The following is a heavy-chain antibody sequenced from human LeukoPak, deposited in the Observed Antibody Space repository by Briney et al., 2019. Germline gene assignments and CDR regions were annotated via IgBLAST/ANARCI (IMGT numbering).Heavy chain of an antibody. V-gene: IGHV4-39*01. Sequence: SETLSLTCTVSGGSISSSSYYWSWIRQPPGKGLEWIGSIYYSGSTYYNPSLKSRVTISVDTSKNQFSLKLSSVTAADTAVYYCVSVTTVGYPLRYWGQGTLVTVSS. CDR3: VSVTTVGYPLRY. CDR2: IYYSGST. D-gene: IGHD4-11*01. J-gene: IGHJ4*02. CDR1: GGSISSSSYY.